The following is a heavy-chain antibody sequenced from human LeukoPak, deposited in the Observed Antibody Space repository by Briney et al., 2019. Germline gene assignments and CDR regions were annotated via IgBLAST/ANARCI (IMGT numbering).Heavy chain of an antibody. V-gene: IGHV3-23*01. Sequence: GGSLRLSCAASGFPFSTYAMNWVRQDPDKGLEWIAGISGKGNGTYSADSVKGRFTISRDNSKNTLFLQMISLRREDTATYWCVKRTMSAFDQWGQGILVIVSS. CDR2: ISGKGNGT. CDR3: VKRTMSAFDQ. CDR1: GFPFSTYA. J-gene: IGHJ4*02.